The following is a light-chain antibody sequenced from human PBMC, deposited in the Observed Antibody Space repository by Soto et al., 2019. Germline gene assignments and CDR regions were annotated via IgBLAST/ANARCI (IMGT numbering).Light chain of an antibody. CDR2: DAT. CDR3: QVWASTAEFFV. V-gene: IGLV3-21*02. Sequence: SYDLTQPPAVSVAPGQTAKITCGGDKIGSKIVHWYKQRPGQAPVAVVFDATDRPSGIPDRISASRSGDTATLTISRVDDGDEADYYCQVWASTAEFFVFGSGNKVTVL. J-gene: IGLJ1*01. CDR1: KIGSKI.